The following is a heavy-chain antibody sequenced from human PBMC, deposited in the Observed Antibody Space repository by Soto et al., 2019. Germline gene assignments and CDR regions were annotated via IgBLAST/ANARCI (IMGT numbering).Heavy chain of an antibody. D-gene: IGHD3-10*01. CDR1: GGSISSGDYY. V-gene: IGHV4-30-4*01. CDR3: ARAQGSGFLVS. Sequence: SETLSLTCTVSGGSISSGDYYWSWIRQPPGKGLEWIGYIYYSGSTYYNPSLKSRVTISVDTSKNQFSLKLSSVTAADTAVYYRARAQGSGFLVSWGQGTPVTVSS. CDR2: IYYSGST. J-gene: IGHJ4*02.